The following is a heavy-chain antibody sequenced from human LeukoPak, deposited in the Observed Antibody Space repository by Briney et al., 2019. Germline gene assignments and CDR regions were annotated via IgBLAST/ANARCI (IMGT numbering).Heavy chain of an antibody. D-gene: IGHD2-2*01. Sequence: GGSLRLSCAASGFTFSSYDMHWVRQGAGKGLEWVSAIGTAGDTYYSGSVKGRFTIPRENAKNSLYLQMNSLRAGDTAVYYCARGREPAASNYGMDVWGQGTTVTVSS. CDR3: ARGREPAASNYGMDV. CDR1: GFTFSSYD. V-gene: IGHV3-13*01. J-gene: IGHJ6*02. CDR2: IGTAGDT.